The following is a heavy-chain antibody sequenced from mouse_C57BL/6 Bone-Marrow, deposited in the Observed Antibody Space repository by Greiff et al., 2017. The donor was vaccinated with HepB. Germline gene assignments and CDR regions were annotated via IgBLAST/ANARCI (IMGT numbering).Heavy chain of an antibody. CDR1: GFTFSSYA. V-gene: IGHV5-4*01. Sequence: EVQRVESGGDLVKPGGSLKLSCAASGFTFSSYAMSWVRQTPEKRLEWVATISDGGSYTYYPDNVKGRFTISRDNAKNNLYLQMSHLKSEDTAMYYCARDWDYYGSSSFAYWGQGTLVTVSA. CDR2: ISDGGSYT. D-gene: IGHD1-1*01. J-gene: IGHJ3*01. CDR3: ARDWDYYGSSSFAY.